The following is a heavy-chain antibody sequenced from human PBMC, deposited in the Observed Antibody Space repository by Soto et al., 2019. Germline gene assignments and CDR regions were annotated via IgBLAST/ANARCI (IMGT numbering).Heavy chain of an antibody. Sequence: SQTLSLTCAISGDSVSSDTAAWNWIRSSPSRGLEWLGRTYYRSNWRHDYAVSVKSRITVNPDTSKNHFSLQLNSVTPDDTAVYYCARGVAGSGFDLWGQGTLVTVSS. CDR2: TYYRSNWRH. D-gene: IGHD6-19*01. CDR1: GDSVSSDTAA. CDR3: ARGVAGSGFDL. J-gene: IGHJ4*02. V-gene: IGHV6-1*01.